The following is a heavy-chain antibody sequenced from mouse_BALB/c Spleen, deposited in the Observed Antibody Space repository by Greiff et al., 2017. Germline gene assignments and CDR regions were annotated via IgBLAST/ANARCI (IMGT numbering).Heavy chain of an antibody. CDR3: ARSYGSPYWYFDV. D-gene: IGHD1-1*01. Sequence: EVKVVESGGGLVKLGGSLKLSCAASGFTFSSYYMSWVRQTPEKRLELVAAINSNGGSTYYPDTVKGRFTISRDNAKNTLYLQMSSLKSEDTALYYCARSYGSPYWYFDVWGAGTTVTVSS. V-gene: IGHV5-6-2*01. CDR1: GFTFSSYY. J-gene: IGHJ1*01. CDR2: INSNGGST.